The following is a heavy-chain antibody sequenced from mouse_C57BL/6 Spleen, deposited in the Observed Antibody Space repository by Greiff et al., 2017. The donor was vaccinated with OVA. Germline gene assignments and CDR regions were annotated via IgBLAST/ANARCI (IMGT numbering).Heavy chain of an antibody. CDR1: GFTFSSYA. CDR2: ISDGGSYT. CDR3: ARDMSTTVVAPDY. V-gene: IGHV5-4*01. D-gene: IGHD1-1*01. Sequence: EVKLVESGGGLVKPGGSLKLSCAASGFTFSSYAMSWVRQTPEKRLEWVATISDGGSYTYYPDNVKGRFTISRDNAKNNLYLQMSHLKSEDTAMYYCARDMSTTVVAPDYWGQGTTLTVSS. J-gene: IGHJ2*01.